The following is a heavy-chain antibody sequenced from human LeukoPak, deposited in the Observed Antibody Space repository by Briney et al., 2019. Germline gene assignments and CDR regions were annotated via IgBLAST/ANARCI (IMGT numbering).Heavy chain of an antibody. V-gene: IGHV4-39*07. CDR2: IYYSENT. CDR3: ARERETASGLDAFDI. CDR1: RGSISSRNYY. J-gene: IGHJ3*02. Sequence: SETLSLTCTVSRGSISSRNYYWGWIRQPPGKGLEWIESIYYSENTYYNPSLKSRVTISIDTSKNQFSLKLTSVTAADTAVYYCARERETASGLDAFDIWGQGTMVTVSS. D-gene: IGHD6-13*01.